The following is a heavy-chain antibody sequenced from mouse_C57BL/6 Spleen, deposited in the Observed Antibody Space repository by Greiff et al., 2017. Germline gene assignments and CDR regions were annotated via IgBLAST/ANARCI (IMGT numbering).Heavy chain of an antibody. Sequence: VQLQQPGAELVKPGAPVKLSCKASGYTFTSYWMQWVKQRPGQGLEWIGEIDPSDSYTNYNQKFKGKATLTVDTASSTAYMQRSSLTSEDSAVYYGARWDYGNYLYAMDYWGQGTSVTVSS. CDR2: IDPSDSYT. CDR3: ARWDYGNYLYAMDY. J-gene: IGHJ4*01. D-gene: IGHD2-1*01. CDR1: GYTFTSYW. V-gene: IGHV1-50*01.